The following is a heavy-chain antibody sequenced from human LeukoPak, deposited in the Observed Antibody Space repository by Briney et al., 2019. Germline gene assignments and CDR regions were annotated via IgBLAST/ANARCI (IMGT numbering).Heavy chain of an antibody. CDR2: IYVTGST. D-gene: IGHD3-16*02. CDR3: ARHIGGGIEDMDV. J-gene: IGHJ6*03. Sequence: SETLSLTCTVSGGSIGTYYWSWIRQSPGKGLEWIGYIYVTGSTRYNPYLQSRVTLSVDTSRNQFFLKMSPVTAADTAVYYCARHIGGGIEDMDVWGKGTKVTVSS. CDR1: GGSIGTYY. V-gene: IGHV4-59*08.